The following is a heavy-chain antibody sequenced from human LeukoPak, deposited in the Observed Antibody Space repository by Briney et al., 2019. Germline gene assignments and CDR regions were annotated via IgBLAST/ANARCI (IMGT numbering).Heavy chain of an antibody. Sequence: ASVKVSCKASGYTFTGYYMHWVRQAPRQGLEWMGWINPNSGGTNYAPKFQGRVTMTRDTSISTAYMELSRLRSDDTAVYYCARDYDSRGYTDYWGQGTLVTVSS. J-gene: IGHJ4*02. D-gene: IGHD3-22*01. CDR3: ARDYDSRGYTDY. V-gene: IGHV1-2*02. CDR2: INPNSGGT. CDR1: GYTFTGYY.